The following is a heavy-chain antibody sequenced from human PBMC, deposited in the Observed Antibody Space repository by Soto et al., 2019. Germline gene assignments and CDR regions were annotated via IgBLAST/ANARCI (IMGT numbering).Heavy chain of an antibody. J-gene: IGHJ4*02. D-gene: IGHD6-13*01. Sequence: XGSLRLSCAASGFTFSSYDMHWVRQATGKGLEWVPAIGTAGDPYYPGSVKGRFTISRENAKNSLYLQMNSLRAGDTAVYYCAREGVAAAGTRYFDYWGQGTLVTVSS. CDR3: AREGVAAAGTRYFDY. CDR2: IGTAGDP. V-gene: IGHV3-13*05. CDR1: GFTFSSYD.